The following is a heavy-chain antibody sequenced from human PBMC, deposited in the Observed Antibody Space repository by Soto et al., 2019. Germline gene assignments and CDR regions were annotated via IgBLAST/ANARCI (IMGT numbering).Heavy chain of an antibody. Sequence: PGGSLRLSCAASGLTFSTYGLSWVRQAPGKGPEWVAGISASGGSTYYADSVKGRFTTSRDNSKNTVYLQMNSLGAEDTASYYCASYFYHSSGHYHHFDYWGQGTLVTVSS. J-gene: IGHJ4*02. CDR3: ASYFYHSSGHYHHFDY. CDR2: ISASGGST. D-gene: IGHD3-22*01. CDR1: GLTFSTYG. V-gene: IGHV3-23*01.